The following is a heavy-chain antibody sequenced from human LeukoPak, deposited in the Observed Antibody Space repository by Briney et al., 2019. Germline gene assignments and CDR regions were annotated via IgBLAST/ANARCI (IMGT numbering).Heavy chain of an antibody. Sequence: PGESLRLSCAASGFTFSRYWIHWVRQAPGKGLVWVSRINSDGSSTSYADSVKGRFTISRDNAKNTLYLQMNSLRAEDTAVCYCARDPYDSSGYPPLDPSYYYYGMDVWGQGTTVTVSS. CDR1: GFTFSRYW. CDR3: ARDPYDSSGYPPLDPSYYYYGMDV. CDR2: INSDGSST. J-gene: IGHJ6*02. V-gene: IGHV3-74*01. D-gene: IGHD3-22*01.